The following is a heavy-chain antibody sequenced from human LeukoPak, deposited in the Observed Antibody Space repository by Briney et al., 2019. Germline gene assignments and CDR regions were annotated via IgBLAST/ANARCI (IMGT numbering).Heavy chain of an antibody. CDR1: GFTFDDYG. V-gene: IGHV3-20*04. CDR2: INWNGGST. CDR3: ARDVSSSSWYSIFGY. Sequence: GGSLRLSCAASGFTFDDYGMSWVRQAPGKGLEWVSGINWNGGSTGYADSVKGRFTISRDNAKNSLYLQMNSLRAEDTALYYCARDVSSSSWYSIFGYWGQGTLVTVSS. J-gene: IGHJ4*02. D-gene: IGHD6-13*01.